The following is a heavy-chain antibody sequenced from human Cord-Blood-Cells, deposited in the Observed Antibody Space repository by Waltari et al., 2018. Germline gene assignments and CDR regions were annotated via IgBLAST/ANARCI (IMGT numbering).Heavy chain of an antibody. D-gene: IGHD1-1*01. CDR1: GDRVSSHSAA. CDR3: ARGIQLERSYYYYGMDV. CDR2: TYYRSKWYN. V-gene: IGHV6-1*01. J-gene: IGHJ6*02. Sequence: QVQLQQSGPGLVKPSQTLPLTCAIPGDRVSSHSAAWNWIRQSPPRGLEWLGRTYYRSKWYNDYAVSVKSRITINPDTSKNQFSLQLNSVTPEDTAVYYCARGIQLERSYYYYGMDVWGQGTTVTVSS.